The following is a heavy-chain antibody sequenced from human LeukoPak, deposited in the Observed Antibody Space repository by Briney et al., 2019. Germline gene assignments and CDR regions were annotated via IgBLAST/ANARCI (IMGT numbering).Heavy chain of an antibody. CDR2: ISNTGGST. D-gene: IGHD6-19*01. CDR3: AKDKAGIAVRLNGMDV. J-gene: IGHJ6*02. Sequence: GRSLRLSCAASGFTFSSYAMNWVRQVPGKGLEWVSAISNTGGSTYYADSVKGRFTISRDNSRNTLYLQMNSLRAEDTAVYYCAKDKAGIAVRLNGMDVWGQGTTVTVSS. V-gene: IGHV3-23*01. CDR1: GFTFSSYA.